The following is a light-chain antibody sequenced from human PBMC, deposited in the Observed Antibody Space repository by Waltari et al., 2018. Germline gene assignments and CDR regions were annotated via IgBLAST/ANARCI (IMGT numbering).Light chain of an antibody. J-gene: IGLJ7*01. CDR2: ENT. Sequence: QSVLTQPPSVSAAPGQRVTISCSGGSSNIGTNYVSWYRQFPGIAPKLLTHENTVRPSGMPGRFSGSKSGTSATLDITGLQAGDEADYYCGTWDSSLSGAVFGGGTHLTVL. CDR3: GTWDSSLSGAV. CDR1: SSNIGTNY. V-gene: IGLV1-51*02.